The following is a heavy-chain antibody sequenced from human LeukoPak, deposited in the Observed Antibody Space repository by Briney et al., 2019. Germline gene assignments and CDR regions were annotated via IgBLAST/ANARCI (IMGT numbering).Heavy chain of an antibody. CDR3: ARDEASVIAAAGRRVDWFDP. J-gene: IGHJ5*02. V-gene: IGHV1-69*04. Sequence: ASVKVSCKASGGTFSSCAISWVRQAPGQGLEWMGRIIPILGIANYAQKFQGRVTITADKSTSTAYMELSSLRSEDTAVYYCARDEASVIAAAGRRVDWFDPWGQGTLVTVSS. CDR2: IIPILGIA. D-gene: IGHD6-13*01. CDR1: GGTFSSCA.